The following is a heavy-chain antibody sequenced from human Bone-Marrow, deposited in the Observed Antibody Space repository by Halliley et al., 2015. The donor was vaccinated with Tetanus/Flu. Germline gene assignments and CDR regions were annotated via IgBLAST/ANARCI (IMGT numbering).Heavy chain of an antibody. CDR1: GFTFSNYA. J-gene: IGHJ6*02. CDR2: ISSDGSDE. Sequence: SLRLSCAASGFTFSNYAIHWVRQAPGKGLDWVTVISSDGSDEYYVDSVKGRFTISRDNSKNTLYLQMNSLRPEDTVVYYCARVAGHNAIYRSYGMGVWGQGTTVTVSS. V-gene: IGHV3-30*04. D-gene: IGHD1-1*01. CDR3: ARVAGHNAIYRSYGMGV.